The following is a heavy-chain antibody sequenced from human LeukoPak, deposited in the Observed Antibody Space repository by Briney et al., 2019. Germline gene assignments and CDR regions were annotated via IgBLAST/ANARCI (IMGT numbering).Heavy chain of an antibody. J-gene: IGHJ4*02. CDR1: GGSISSSSYY. CDR2: IYYSGST. V-gene: IGHV4-39*07. Sequence: SETLSLTCTVSGGSISSSSYYWGWIRQPPGKGLEWIGSIYYSGSTYYNPSLKSRVTISVDTSKNQFSLKLSSVTAADTAVYYCARDEVGEASSGYIYWGQGTLVTVSS. D-gene: IGHD3-22*01. CDR3: ARDEVGEASSGYIY.